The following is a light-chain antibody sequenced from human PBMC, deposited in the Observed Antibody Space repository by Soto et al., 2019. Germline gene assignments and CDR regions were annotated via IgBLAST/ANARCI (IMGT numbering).Light chain of an antibody. CDR3: QQYNTYWT. CDR2: KAS. CDR1: QSISSW. V-gene: IGKV1-5*03. J-gene: IGKJ1*01. Sequence: IQMTQSPSTLPASVGDRVTITCRASQSISSWLAWYQQKTGKAPKLLIYKASTLESGVPSRFSGSGSGTEFTLTISSLQPDDFATYYCQQYNTYWTFGQGTKVEIK.